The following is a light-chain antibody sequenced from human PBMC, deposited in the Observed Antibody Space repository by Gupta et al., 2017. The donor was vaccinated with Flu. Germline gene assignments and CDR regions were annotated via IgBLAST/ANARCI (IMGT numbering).Light chain of an antibody. CDR2: END. V-gene: IGLV1-51*02. Sequence: QSVLTQPPSVSAAPGQKVTFSCSGSSSNIGINSVSWYQQLPGTAPKLLMYENDKRPSGIPDRVTGSKSGTSATLGIXGXQTGDGXDYYCGTWDDSLSARVFGGGTQLAVL. J-gene: IGLJ2*01. CDR3: GTWDDSLSARV. CDR1: SSNIGINS.